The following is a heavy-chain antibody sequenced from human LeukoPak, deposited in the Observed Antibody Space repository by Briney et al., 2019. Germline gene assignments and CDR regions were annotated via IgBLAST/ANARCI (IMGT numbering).Heavy chain of an antibody. Sequence: GGSLRLSCTASGFTLSSYAMSWVRQAPGEGLEWVSTISGSADNTNYAEAVEGRFTISRDNSKNTMYLQMNSLRAEDTAVYYCAKQGFGCWGQGTLVTVSS. CDR2: ISGSADNT. V-gene: IGHV3-23*01. CDR3: AKQGFGC. CDR1: GFTLSSYA. J-gene: IGHJ4*02.